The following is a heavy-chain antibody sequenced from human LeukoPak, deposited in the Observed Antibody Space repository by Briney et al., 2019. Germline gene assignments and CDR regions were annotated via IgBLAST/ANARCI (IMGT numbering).Heavy chain of an antibody. V-gene: IGHV4-59*01. Sequence: PSETLSLTCTVSGGSISSYYRSWIRQPPGKGLEWIGHIYYSGSTNYNSSLKSRVTISVDTSKNQFSLKVSSVTAADAAVYFCARDVYGDYYVDYWGQGTLVTVSS. CDR3: ARDVYGDYYVDY. D-gene: IGHD2-21*02. CDR2: IYYSGST. CDR1: GGSISSYY. J-gene: IGHJ4*02.